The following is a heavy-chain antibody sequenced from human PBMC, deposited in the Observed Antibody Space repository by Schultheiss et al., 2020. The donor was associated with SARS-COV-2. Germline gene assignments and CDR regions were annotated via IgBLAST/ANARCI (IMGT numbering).Heavy chain of an antibody. V-gene: IGHV4-34*01. Sequence: SQTLSLTCAVYGGSFSGYYWSWIRQPPGKGLEWIGEINHSGSTNYNPSLKSRVTISVDTSKNQFSLKLTSVTAADTAIYYCARGVPGYWGQGTLVTVSS. CDR1: GGSFSGYY. D-gene: IGHD6-6*01. CDR3: ARGVPGY. CDR2: INHSGST. J-gene: IGHJ4*02.